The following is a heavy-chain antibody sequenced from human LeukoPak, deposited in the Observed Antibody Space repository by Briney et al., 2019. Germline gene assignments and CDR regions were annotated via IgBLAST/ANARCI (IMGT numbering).Heavy chain of an antibody. CDR2: ISGSGGST. Sequence: GGALRLSCAASGFTFSSYAMSWVRQAPGKGLEWVSAISGSGGSTYYADSVKGRVTISRDNSKNTLYLQMNRLRAEDTAVYYCAKYDTGSSSGWLLRWFDPWGQGTLVTVSS. V-gene: IGHV3-23*01. J-gene: IGHJ5*02. CDR1: GFTFSSYA. CDR3: AKYDTGSSSGWLLRWFDP. D-gene: IGHD6-19*01.